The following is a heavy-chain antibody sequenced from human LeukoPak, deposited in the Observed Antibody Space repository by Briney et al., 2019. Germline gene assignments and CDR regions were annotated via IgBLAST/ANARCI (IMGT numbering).Heavy chain of an antibody. V-gene: IGHV4-34*01. J-gene: IGHJ4*02. D-gene: IGHD3-22*01. CDR2: INHSGST. CDR1: GGSFSGYY. CDR3: ARHVYYYDSSGYFPDY. Sequence: SETLSLTCAVYGGSFSGYYWSWIRQPPGKGLEWIGEINHSGSTYYNPSLKSRVTISVDTSKNQFSLKLSSVTAADTAVYYCARHVYYYDSSGYFPDYWGQGTLVTVSS.